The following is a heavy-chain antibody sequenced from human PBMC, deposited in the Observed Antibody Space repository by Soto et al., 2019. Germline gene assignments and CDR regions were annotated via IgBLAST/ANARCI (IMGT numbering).Heavy chain of an antibody. J-gene: IGHJ6*02. CDR3: ASPTFVGNYHYGMAV. CDR1: GYAFTTYY. D-gene: IGHD3-3*01. Sequence: QVQLVQSGAEVKKPGASVRVSCKASGYAFTTYYMEWVRQAPGQGLEWMGMINPSIGAKKYAQKFEGRVTMTRETSRNTVYMERGSLRSNATAVYFCASPTFVGNYHYGMAVWGQGTRVTVS. CDR2: INPSIGAK. V-gene: IGHV1-46*01.